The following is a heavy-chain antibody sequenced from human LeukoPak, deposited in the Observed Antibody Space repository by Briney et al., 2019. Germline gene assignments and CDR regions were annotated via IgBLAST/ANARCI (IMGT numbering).Heavy chain of an antibody. D-gene: IGHD2-2*02. J-gene: IGHJ5*02. CDR3: ARPEFDFDCSSTSCYTFWFDP. V-gene: IGHV4-39*01. CDR1: GGSISSSSYY. Sequence: PSETLSLPCTVSGGSISSSSYYWGWIRQPPGKGLEWIGSIYYSGSTYYNPSLKSRVTISVDTSKNQFSLKLSSVTAADTAVYYCARPEFDFDCSSTSCYTFWFDPWGQGTLVTVSS. CDR2: IYYSGST.